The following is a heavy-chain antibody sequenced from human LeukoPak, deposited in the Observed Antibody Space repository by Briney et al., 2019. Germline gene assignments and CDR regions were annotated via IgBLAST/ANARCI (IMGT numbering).Heavy chain of an antibody. Sequence: SVKVSCKASGFSFTASAMQWVRQARGQRLEYIGWIVVGSGNTNYAQKFQERVTITRDMSTSTAYMEVSSLRSEDTAVYYCAASTSNYYFYYGLDVWGQGTTVTVSS. J-gene: IGHJ6*02. CDR1: GFSFTASA. CDR2: IVVGSGNT. V-gene: IGHV1-58*02. D-gene: IGHD6-6*01. CDR3: AASTSNYYFYYGLDV.